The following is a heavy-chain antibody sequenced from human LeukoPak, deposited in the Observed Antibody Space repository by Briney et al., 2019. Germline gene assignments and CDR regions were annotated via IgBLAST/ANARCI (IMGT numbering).Heavy chain of an antibody. D-gene: IGHD6-19*01. CDR3: ARDVSGWYYFDY. J-gene: IGHJ4*02. Sequence: SETLSLTCTVSGGSISSGGYYWSWLRQHPGTGLEWIGYIYYSGSTYYNPSLKSRVTISVDTSKNQFSLKLSSVTAADTAVYYCARDVSGWYYFDYWGQGTLVTVSS. V-gene: IGHV4-31*03. CDR1: GGSISSGGYY. CDR2: IYYSGST.